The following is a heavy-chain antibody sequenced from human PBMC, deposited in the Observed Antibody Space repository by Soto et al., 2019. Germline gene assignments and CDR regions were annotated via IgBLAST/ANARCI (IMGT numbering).Heavy chain of an antibody. V-gene: IGHV3-30*18. CDR3: AKSDYCSGGSCYSIDY. J-gene: IGHJ4*02. D-gene: IGHD2-15*01. CDR2: ISYDGSNK. Sequence: QVQLVESGGGVVQPGRSLRLSCAASGFTFSSYGMHWVRQAPGKGLEWVAVISYDGSNKYYADPVKGRFTISRDNSKNTLYLQMNSLRAEDTAVYYCAKSDYCSGGSCYSIDYWGQGTLVTVSS. CDR1: GFTFSSYG.